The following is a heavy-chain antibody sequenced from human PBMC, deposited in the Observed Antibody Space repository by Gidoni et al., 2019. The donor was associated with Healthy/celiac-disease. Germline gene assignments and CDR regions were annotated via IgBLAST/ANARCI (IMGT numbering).Heavy chain of an antibody. J-gene: IGHJ4*02. D-gene: IGHD6-19*01. CDR3: ARDSTSGWFFDY. Sequence: QVQLVESGGGLVKPGGSLRLSCAASGFTFSDYYMSWIRQAPGKGLEWVSYISSSSSYTNYADSVKGRFTISRDNAKNSLYLQMNSLRAEDTAVYYCARDSTSGWFFDYWGQGTLVTVSS. V-gene: IGHV3-11*06. CDR1: GFTFSDYY. CDR2: ISSSSSYT.